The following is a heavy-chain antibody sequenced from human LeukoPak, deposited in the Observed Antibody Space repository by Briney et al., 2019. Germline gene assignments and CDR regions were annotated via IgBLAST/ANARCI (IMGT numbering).Heavy chain of an antibody. D-gene: IGHD6-6*01. CDR2: IYWNDDK. CDR3: AVRGYSSSSGSNWFDP. V-gene: IGHV2-5*01. Sequence: SGPTLVKPTQTLTLTCTFSGFSLSTIGVGVGWIRQPPGKALESLALIYWNDDKRYRPFLRSSVTITKDTSKNQVVLTMTNMDPVDTATYYCAVRGYSSSSGSNWFDPWGQGTLVTVSS. CDR1: GFSLSTIGVG. J-gene: IGHJ5*02.